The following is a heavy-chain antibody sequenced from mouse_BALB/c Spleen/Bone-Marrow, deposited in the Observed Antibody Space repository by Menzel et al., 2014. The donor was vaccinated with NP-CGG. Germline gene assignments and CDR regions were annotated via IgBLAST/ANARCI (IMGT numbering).Heavy chain of an antibody. Sequence: EVKLVESGGGLVKPGGSLKLSCAASGFTFSDYYMYWVRQTPEERLEWVATISDGGSYTYYPDSVKGRFTISRDNAKNNLYLQMSSLKSEDTAMYYCVLRWFAYWGQGTLVTVSA. V-gene: IGHV5-4*02. D-gene: IGHD1-1*01. J-gene: IGHJ3*01. CDR2: ISDGGSYT. CDR1: GFTFSDYY. CDR3: VLRWFAY.